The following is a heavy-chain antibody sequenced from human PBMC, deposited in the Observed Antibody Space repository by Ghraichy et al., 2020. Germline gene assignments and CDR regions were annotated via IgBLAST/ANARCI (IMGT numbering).Heavy chain of an antibody. CDR2: IKHPGSEK. J-gene: IGHJ2*01. D-gene: IGHD1-1*01. CDR1: GFTFSNYW. V-gene: IGHV3-7*01. CDR3: ARDPPWVGTVRRFFDL. Sequence: GGSLRLSCAASGFTFSNYWMSWVRQAPGKGLEWVADIKHPGSEKYYVDSVKGRFTISRDNAKNSLYLQMNSLRVEDTAVYYCARDPPWVGTVRRFFDLWGRGTLVTVSS.